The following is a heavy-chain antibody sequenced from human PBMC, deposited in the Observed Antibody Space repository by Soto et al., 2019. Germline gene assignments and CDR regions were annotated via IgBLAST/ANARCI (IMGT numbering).Heavy chain of an antibody. D-gene: IGHD2-2*01. J-gene: IGHJ6*02. V-gene: IGHV3-30-3*01. CDR2: ISYDGSNK. CDR1: GFTFSSYA. CDR3: ARDLMPLNTMEDPMDV. Sequence: PGGSLRLSCAASGFTFSSYAMHWVRQAPGKGLEWVAVISYDGSNKYYADSVKGRFTISRDNSKNTLYLQMNSLRAEDTAVYYCARDLMPLNTMEDPMDVWGQGTTVTVSS.